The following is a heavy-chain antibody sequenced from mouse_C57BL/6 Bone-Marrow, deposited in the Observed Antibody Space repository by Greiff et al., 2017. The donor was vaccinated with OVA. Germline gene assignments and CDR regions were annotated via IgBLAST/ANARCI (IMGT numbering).Heavy chain of an antibody. CDR3: ARSNYYGSSDEDWYFDV. V-gene: IGHV1-64*01. D-gene: IGHD1-1*01. J-gene: IGHJ1*03. CDR2: IHPNSGST. CDR1: GYTFTSYW. Sequence: QVQLQQPGAELVKPGASVKLSCKASGYTFTSYWMHWVKQRPGQGLEWIGMIHPNSGSTNYNEKFKSKATLTVDKSSSTAYMQLSSLTSEDSAVYYCARSNYYGSSDEDWYFDVWGTGTTVTVSS.